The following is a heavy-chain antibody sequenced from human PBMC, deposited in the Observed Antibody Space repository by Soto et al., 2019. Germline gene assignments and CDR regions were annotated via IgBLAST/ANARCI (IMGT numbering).Heavy chain of an antibody. D-gene: IGHD1-1*01. CDR3: VRDGTKTLRDWFDP. J-gene: IGHJ5*02. CDR2: ICATGTT. V-gene: IGHV4-4*07. Sequence: PSETLSLTCTVSGASISGFYWSWIRKSAGKGLEWIGRICATGTTDYNPSLKSRVMMSVDTSKKQFSLKLRSVTAADTAVYYCVRDGTKTLRDWFDPWGQGISVTSPQ. CDR1: GASISGFY.